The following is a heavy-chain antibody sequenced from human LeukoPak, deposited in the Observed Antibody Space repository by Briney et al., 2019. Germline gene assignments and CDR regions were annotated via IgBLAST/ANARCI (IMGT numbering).Heavy chain of an antibody. CDR1: GFTFSSYG. J-gene: IGHJ4*02. CDR2: ISGSSSYI. D-gene: IGHD3-10*01. V-gene: IGHV3-21*04. Sequence: GGSLRLSCAASGFTFSSYGMSWVRQAPGKGLEWVSSISGSSSYIYYADSVKGRFSISRDNAKNSLYLQMNSLRAEDTAVYYCAMMVRGVYHPDFDYWGQGTLVTVSS. CDR3: AMMVRGVYHPDFDY.